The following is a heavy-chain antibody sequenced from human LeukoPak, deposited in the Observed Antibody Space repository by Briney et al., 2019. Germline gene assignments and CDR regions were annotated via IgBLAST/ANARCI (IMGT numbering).Heavy chain of an antibody. CDR1: GGTFSSYT. Sequence: SVKVSCKASGGTFSSYTISWVRQAPGQGLEWMGRVIPILGIANYAQKFQGRVTITADKSTSTAYMELSSLRSEDTAVYYCARDEGSYHGDYFDYWGQGTLVTVSS. CDR2: VIPILGIA. D-gene: IGHD1-26*01. J-gene: IGHJ4*02. CDR3: ARDEGSYHGDYFDY. V-gene: IGHV1-69*04.